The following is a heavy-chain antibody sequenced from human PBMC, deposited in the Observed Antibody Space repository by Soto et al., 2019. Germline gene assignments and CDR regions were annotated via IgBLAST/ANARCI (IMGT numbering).Heavy chain of an antibody. CDR1: GFTFSNYW. CDR2: INGDGSST. D-gene: IGHD4-17*01. J-gene: IGHJ4*02. CDR3: VRARGDGDYVSCEY. Sequence: EVQLVESGGGLVQPGGSLRLSCAASGFTFSNYWMHWVRQAPGEGLVWVSRINGDGSSTSYADSVKGRFTISRDNAKNTLYLQMNSLRADDTAVYYCVRARGDGDYVSCEYWGQGTLVTVSS. V-gene: IGHV3-74*01.